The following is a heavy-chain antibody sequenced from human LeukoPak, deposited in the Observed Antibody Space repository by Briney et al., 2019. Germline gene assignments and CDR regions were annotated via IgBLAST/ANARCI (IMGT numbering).Heavy chain of an antibody. V-gene: IGHV4-59*01. CDR1: GGSITSDY. D-gene: IGHD6-25*01. CDR3: ARERHGHPFDS. Sequence: SETLSLTCTASGGSITSDYWTWIRQPPGKGLEWIGYISYSGDINYNPSLSSRVTISRDTSTNHFSLNLRSVTAADTAVYYCARERHGHPFDSWGQGALVTVSS. J-gene: IGHJ4*02. CDR2: ISYSGDI.